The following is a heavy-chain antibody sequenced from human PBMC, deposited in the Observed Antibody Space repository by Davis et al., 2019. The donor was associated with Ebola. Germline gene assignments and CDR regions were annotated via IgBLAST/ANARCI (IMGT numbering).Heavy chain of an antibody. CDR2: IDYRGRS. CDR3: ERGGSPAMFKGVDE. J-gene: IGHJ4*02. D-gene: IGHD2-2*01. CDR1: GVSIIDHY. V-gene: IGHV4-59*11. Sequence: PSETLSLTCTVPGVSIIDHYWSCIRQSPGKGLEWIGYIDYRGRSTYKPSLRSRITMSVDTSKNQFSLKLKSITAADTAVYYCERGGSPAMFKGVDEWGQGTLVTVAS.